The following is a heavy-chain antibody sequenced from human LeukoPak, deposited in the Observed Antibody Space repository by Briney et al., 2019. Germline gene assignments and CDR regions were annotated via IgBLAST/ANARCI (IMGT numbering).Heavy chain of an antibody. CDR3: ARVRNYEDRWWFDP. CDR1: GGTFSSYA. Sequence: ALVKVSCKASGGTFSSYAISWVRQAPGQGLEWMGGIIPIFGTANYAQKFRGRVTITADESTSTAYMELSSLRSEDTAVYYCARVRNYEDRWWFDPWGQGTLVTVSS. D-gene: IGHD1-7*01. J-gene: IGHJ5*02. V-gene: IGHV1-69*13. CDR2: IIPIFGTA.